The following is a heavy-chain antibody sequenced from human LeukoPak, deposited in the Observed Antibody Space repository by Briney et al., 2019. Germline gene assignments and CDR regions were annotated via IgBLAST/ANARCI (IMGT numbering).Heavy chain of an antibody. J-gene: IGHJ4*02. V-gene: IGHV3-48*01. CDR3: ARVGGRGIDC. Sequence: PGGSLRLSCSASGFSFNIYSMSWVRQSPGKGLEWIAYTGSIGSTIHYADSVKGRFTISRDNAKKSLYLQMDTLRGDDTAVYYCARVGGRGIDCWGQGSLVSVSS. CDR2: TGSIGSTI. CDR1: GFSFNIYS.